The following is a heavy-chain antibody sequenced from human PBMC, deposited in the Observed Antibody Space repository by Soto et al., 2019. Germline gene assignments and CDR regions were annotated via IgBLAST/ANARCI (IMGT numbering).Heavy chain of an antibody. Sequence: SVKVSCKASGGTFSSYAISWVRQAPGQGLEWMGGIIPIFGTANYAQKFQGRVTITADESTSTAYMELSSLRSEDTAVYYCARGEVGYSGYISSYYYGMDVWGQGTTVTVSS. CDR3: ARGEVGYSGYISSYYYGMDV. V-gene: IGHV1-69*13. J-gene: IGHJ6*02. D-gene: IGHD5-12*01. CDR2: IIPIFGTA. CDR1: GGTFSSYA.